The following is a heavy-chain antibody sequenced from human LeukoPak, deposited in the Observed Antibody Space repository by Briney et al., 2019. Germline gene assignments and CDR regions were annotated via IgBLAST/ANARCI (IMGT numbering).Heavy chain of an antibody. Sequence: GASVKVSCKASGYTFTSYAMHWVRQAPGQRLEWMGWINAGNGNTKYSQEFQGRVTITRDTSASTAYMELSSLRSEDMAVHYCARVGSSGWYLDYWGQGTLVTVSS. D-gene: IGHD6-19*01. CDR1: GYTFTSYA. CDR2: INAGNGNT. V-gene: IGHV1-3*03. J-gene: IGHJ4*02. CDR3: ARVGSSGWYLDY.